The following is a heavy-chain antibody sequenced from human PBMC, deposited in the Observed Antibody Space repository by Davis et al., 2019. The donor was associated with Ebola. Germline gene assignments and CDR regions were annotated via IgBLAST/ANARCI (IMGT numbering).Heavy chain of an antibody. CDR2: MNSSGGI. Sequence: SETLSPTCAVYGGSFSGHYCTWIRQTPEKGLEWIAEMNSSGGINYNNNPSLKSRVSISVDMSKNQCSLQLNSVTAADTAVYFCARGRDSYKVGNFWGQGALVTVSS. CDR3: ARGRDSYKVGNF. V-gene: IGHV4-34*01. D-gene: IGHD5-24*01. CDR1: GGSFSGHY. J-gene: IGHJ4*02.